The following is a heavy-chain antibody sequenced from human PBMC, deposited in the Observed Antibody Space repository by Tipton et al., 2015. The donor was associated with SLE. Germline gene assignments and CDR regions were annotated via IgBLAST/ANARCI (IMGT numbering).Heavy chain of an antibody. D-gene: IGHD2-15*01. CDR1: GGSISSHY. J-gene: IGHJ3*02. V-gene: IGHV4-59*11. CDR3: ARGISDAFDI. Sequence: LRLSCTVSGGSISSHYWSWIRQPPGKGLEWIGYIYYSGSTNYNPSLKSRVTISVDTSKNQFSLNLSSVTAADTAVYYCARGISDAFDIWGQGTMVTVSS. CDR2: IYYSGST.